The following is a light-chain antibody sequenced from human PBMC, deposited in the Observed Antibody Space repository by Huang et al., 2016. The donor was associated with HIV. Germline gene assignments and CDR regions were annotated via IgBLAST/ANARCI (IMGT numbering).Light chain of an antibody. CDR1: QSLSTN. J-gene: IGKJ4*01. CDR2: GAS. CDR3: QQYNNWPLT. Sequence: EIVMTQSPATLSVSPGERATLSCRASQSLSTNLAWYRQKSGQAPRLLIYGASTRATGIPARFSGSGSGTAFTLTISSLESEDFAVYYCQQYNNWPLTFGGGTKVEIK. V-gene: IGKV3-15*01.